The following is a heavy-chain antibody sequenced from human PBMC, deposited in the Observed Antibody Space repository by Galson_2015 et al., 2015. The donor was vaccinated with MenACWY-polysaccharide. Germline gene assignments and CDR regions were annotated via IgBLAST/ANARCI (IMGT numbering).Heavy chain of an antibody. Sequence: LRLSCAASGFTFSSYAMHWVRQAPGKGLEWVAVISYDESNKYYADSVKDRFTISRDNSKNTLYLQMNSLRAEDTAVYYCARTYCDRTTCYGMDVWGQGTTVTVSS. CDR2: ISYDESNK. D-gene: IGHD2-2*01. V-gene: IGHV3-30-3*01. CDR3: ARTYCDRTTCYGMDV. CDR1: GFTFSSYA. J-gene: IGHJ6*02.